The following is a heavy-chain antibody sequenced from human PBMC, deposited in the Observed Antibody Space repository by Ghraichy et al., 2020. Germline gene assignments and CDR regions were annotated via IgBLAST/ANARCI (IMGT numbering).Heavy chain of an antibody. D-gene: IGHD3-22*01. CDR3: ASGVYDHAGGGIYDSSGPVDY. Sequence: SETLSLTCTVSGGSISSYYWSWIRQPPGKGLEWIGYIYYSGSTNYNPSLKSRVTISVDTSKNQFSLKLSSVTAADTAVYYCASGVYDHAGGGIYDSSGPVDYWGQGTLVTVSS. V-gene: IGHV4-59*01. J-gene: IGHJ4*02. CDR1: GGSISSYY. CDR2: IYYSGST.